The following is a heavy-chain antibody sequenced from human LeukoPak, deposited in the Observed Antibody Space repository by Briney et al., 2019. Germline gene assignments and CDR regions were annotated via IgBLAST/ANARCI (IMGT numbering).Heavy chain of an antibody. CDR1: GYTFTGYY. Sequence: ASVKVSCKASGYTFTGYYMHWVRQAPGQGLEWMGWINPNSGGTNYAQKFQGRVTMTRDTSISTAYMELSRLRSDDTAVYYCARGDPPYYYYYYMDVWGKGTTVTVSS. CDR3: ARGDPPYYYYYYMDV. J-gene: IGHJ6*03. CDR2: INPNSGGT. V-gene: IGHV1-2*02. D-gene: IGHD2-21*01.